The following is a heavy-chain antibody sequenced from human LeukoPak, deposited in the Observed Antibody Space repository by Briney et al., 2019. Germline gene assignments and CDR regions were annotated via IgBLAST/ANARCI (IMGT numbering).Heavy chain of an antibody. CDR1: GFTFSNFA. D-gene: IGHD3-10*01. CDR3: AKGAWGFGYYGMDV. V-gene: IGHV3-23*01. J-gene: IGHJ6*04. Sequence: GGSLRLSCAASGFTFSNFAMSWVRQAPGKGLEWVSAISGSGGSAYYADSVKGRFTISRDNSKNTLYLQMNSLRAEDTAVYYCAKGAWGFGYYGMDVWGKGTTVTVSS. CDR2: ISGSGGSA.